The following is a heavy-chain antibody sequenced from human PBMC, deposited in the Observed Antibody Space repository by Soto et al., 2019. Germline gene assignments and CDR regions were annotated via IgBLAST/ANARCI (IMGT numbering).Heavy chain of an antibody. Sequence: PSETLTLTCAVYGGSFSGYYWSWIRQPPGKGLEWIGEINHSGSTNYNPSLKSRVTISVDTSKNQFSLKLSSVTAADTAVYYCARYCTNGVCYRAHDAFDIWGQGTMVTVSS. D-gene: IGHD2-8*01. CDR3: ARYCTNGVCYRAHDAFDI. V-gene: IGHV4-34*01. J-gene: IGHJ3*02. CDR2: INHSGST. CDR1: GGSFSGYY.